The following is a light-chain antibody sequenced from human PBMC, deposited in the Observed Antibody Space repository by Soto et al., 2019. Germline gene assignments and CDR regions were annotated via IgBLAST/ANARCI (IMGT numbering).Light chain of an antibody. J-gene: IGLJ3*02. Sequence: QPVLTQSPSASGSLGASVKFTCTLSSDYSNYDIAWHQYLPGKGPRFLMKIDNGGSHTKGDGIPDRFSGSTSGAERYLTISSLQSDDEGDYYCQTWGPGIRVFGGGTKLTVL. CDR3: QTWGPGIRV. CDR2: IDNGGSH. V-gene: IGLV4-69*02. CDR1: SDYSNYD.